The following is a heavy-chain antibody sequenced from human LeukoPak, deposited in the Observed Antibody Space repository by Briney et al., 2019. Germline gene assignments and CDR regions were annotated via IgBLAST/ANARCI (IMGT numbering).Heavy chain of an antibody. V-gene: IGHV3-11*05. CDR1: GFTFSDHY. Sequence: GGSLRLSCEVSGFTFSDHYMSWIRQAPGKRLEWVSYISSGSTYTNYADSVEGRFTISRDNAKNSLYLQMYSLRAEDTAVYYCARGFELITFGGAIGKLNWFDSWGQGTLVTVSS. J-gene: IGHJ5*01. CDR2: ISSGSTYT. D-gene: IGHD3-16*02. CDR3: ARGFELITFGGAIGKLNWFDS.